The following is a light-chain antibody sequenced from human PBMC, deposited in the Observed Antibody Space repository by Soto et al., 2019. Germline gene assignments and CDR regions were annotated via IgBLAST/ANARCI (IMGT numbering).Light chain of an antibody. CDR2: NTN. CDR1: SGSVSAANY. CDR3: VLYLGSAIWV. Sequence: QAVVTQEPSFSVSPGGTLTLTCGLTSGSVSAANYPSWFQQTPGQAPRRLIYNTNIRSSGVPDRFSGSILGNKAALTIAGAQADDESNFYCVLYLGSAIWVFGGGTKVTVL. J-gene: IGLJ3*02. V-gene: IGLV8-61*01.